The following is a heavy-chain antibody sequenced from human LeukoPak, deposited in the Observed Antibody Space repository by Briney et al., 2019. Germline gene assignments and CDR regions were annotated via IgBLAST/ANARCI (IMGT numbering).Heavy chain of an antibody. CDR3: ARDPAYYVPDY. D-gene: IGHD3-10*02. CDR2: ISSSSTTI. Sequence: SGGSLRLSCAASGFTFISYSMNWVRQAPGKGLEWVSYISSSSTTIYYADSVKGRFTISRDNAKNSLYLQMNSLRAEDTAVYYCARDPAYYVPDYWGQGTLVTVSS. CDR1: GFTFISYS. J-gene: IGHJ4*02. V-gene: IGHV3-48*01.